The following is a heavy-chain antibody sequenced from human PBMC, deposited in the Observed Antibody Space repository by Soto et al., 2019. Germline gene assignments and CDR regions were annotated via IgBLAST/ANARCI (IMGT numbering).Heavy chain of an antibody. D-gene: IGHD2-21*01. Sequence: QVQLQQWGAGLLKPSETLSLTCAVYGGSFSGYYWSWIRQPPGKGLEWIGEINHSGSTNYNPSLTSRVTIQVDASKTQFSLKLLSVTAADTAVDYCARGGRTGLALWGQGTMVTVSS. J-gene: IGHJ3*01. V-gene: IGHV4-34*01. CDR3: ARGGRTGLAL. CDR1: GGSFSGYY. CDR2: INHSGST.